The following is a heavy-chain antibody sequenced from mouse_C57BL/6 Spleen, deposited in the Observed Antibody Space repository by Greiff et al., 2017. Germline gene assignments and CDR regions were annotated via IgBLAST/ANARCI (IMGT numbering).Heavy chain of an antibody. D-gene: IGHD2-5*01. V-gene: IGHV1-53*01. CDR1: GYTFTSYW. CDR2: INPSNGGT. Sequence: VQLQQPGTELVKPGASVKLSCKASGYTFTSYWMPWVKQRPGQGLEWIGNINPSNGGTNYNEKFKSKATLPVDKSSSTAYMQLSSQTSEDSAVYYGARERGIYHSNPGSYIDVWGTGTTVTVSS. J-gene: IGHJ1*03. CDR3: ARERGIYHSNPGSYIDV.